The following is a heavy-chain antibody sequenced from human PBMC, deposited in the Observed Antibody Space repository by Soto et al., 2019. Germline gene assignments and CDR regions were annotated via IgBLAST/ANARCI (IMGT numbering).Heavy chain of an antibody. J-gene: IGHJ6*02. CDR1: GFTFSSYS. D-gene: IGHD6-6*01. V-gene: IGHV3-48*02. CDR2: ISSSSSTI. Sequence: EVQLVESGGGLVQPGGSLRLSCAASGFTFSSYSMNWVRQAPGKGLEWVSYISSSSSTIYYADSVKGRFTISRDNAKNSLYLQMNSLRDEDTAVYYCVRDTSSSSAGGYSYYYYGMDVWGQGTTVTVSS. CDR3: VRDTSSSSAGGYSYYYYGMDV.